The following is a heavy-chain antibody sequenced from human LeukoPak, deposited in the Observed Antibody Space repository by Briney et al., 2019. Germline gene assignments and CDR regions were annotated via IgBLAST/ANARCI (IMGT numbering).Heavy chain of an antibody. J-gene: IGHJ4*02. Sequence: PGGSLRLSCAASGFTFSSDEMNWVCQAPGKGLEWVSYISSSSSTIYYADSVKGRFTISRDNAKNSLYLQMNSLRDEDTAVYYCARDEAYSGSYYVDYWGQGTLVTVSS. CDR2: ISSSSSTI. V-gene: IGHV3-48*02. CDR3: ARDEAYSGSYYVDY. D-gene: IGHD1-26*01. CDR1: GFTFSSDE.